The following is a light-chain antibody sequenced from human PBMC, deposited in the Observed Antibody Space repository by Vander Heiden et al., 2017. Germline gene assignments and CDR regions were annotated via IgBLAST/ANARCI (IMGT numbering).Light chain of an antibody. J-gene: IGLJ1*01. V-gene: IGLV2-11*01. CDR3: CSYAGTYTYV. CDR2: DVT. CDR1: SSDVGGYNY. Sequence: QSALTQPRSVSGSPGQSVTISGTGTSSDVGGYNYDSWYQQHPDKVPKLMVYDVTKRPSGVPDLFSGSKSGNTASLTISDLQAEDEADYYCCSYAGTYTYVFGTGTKVTVL.